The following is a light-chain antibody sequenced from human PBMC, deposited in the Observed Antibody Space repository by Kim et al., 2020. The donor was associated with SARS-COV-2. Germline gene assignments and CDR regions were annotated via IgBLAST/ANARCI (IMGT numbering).Light chain of an antibody. CDR2: KAS. CDR3: QQYNSYSPLT. Sequence: SVGDRVTITCRASQSISDWLAWYQQKPGTAPNLLIFKASSIESGVPSRFSGSGSGTEFTLTISSLQPDDFATYYCQQYNSYSPLTFGGGTKVDIK. J-gene: IGKJ4*01. V-gene: IGKV1-5*03. CDR1: QSISDW.